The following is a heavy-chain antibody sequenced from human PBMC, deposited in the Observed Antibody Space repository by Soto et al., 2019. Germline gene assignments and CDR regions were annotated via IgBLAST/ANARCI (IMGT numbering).Heavy chain of an antibody. J-gene: IGHJ4*02. D-gene: IGHD2-15*01. V-gene: IGHV3-64*01. CDR3: AREVPLGYCSGGSCSLGYYFDY. Sequence: GGSLRLSCAASGFTFSSYAMHWVRQAPGKGLEYVSAISSNGGSTYYANSVKGRFTISRDNSKNTLYLQMGSLRAEDMAVDYCAREVPLGYCSGGSCSLGYYFDYWGQGTLVTVSS. CDR1: GFTFSSYA. CDR2: ISSNGGST.